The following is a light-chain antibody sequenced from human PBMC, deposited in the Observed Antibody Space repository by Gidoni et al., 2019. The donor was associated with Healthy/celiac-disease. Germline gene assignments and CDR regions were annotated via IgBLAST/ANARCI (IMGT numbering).Light chain of an antibody. Sequence: HSVLTHPPSASVTPGQMVTISCSGSSSNIGSNTVNCYQQLPGTAPKLLIYSNNQPPSGVPDRFSGSKSGTSASLAISGLQSEDEADYYCAAWDDSLNGYWVFGGGTKLTVL. CDR1: SSNIGSNT. CDR2: SNN. CDR3: AAWDDSLNGYWV. V-gene: IGLV1-44*01. J-gene: IGLJ3*02.